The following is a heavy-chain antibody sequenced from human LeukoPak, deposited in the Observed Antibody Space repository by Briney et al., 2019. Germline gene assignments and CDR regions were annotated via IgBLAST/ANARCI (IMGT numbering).Heavy chain of an antibody. CDR2: IHHDGTSI. CDR3: ARDFGRHGDSLGLDA. Sequence: GGSLRLSCVASGFSFRYDWLHWVRQAPGKGLEWVSYIHHDGTSISYADSVKGRFSISRDDARNIMYLQLNSLRVEDRAVYFCARDFGRHGDSLGLDAWGQGTTVTVSS. J-gene: IGHJ6*02. D-gene: IGHD2-21*02. CDR1: GFSFRYDW. V-gene: IGHV3-74*01.